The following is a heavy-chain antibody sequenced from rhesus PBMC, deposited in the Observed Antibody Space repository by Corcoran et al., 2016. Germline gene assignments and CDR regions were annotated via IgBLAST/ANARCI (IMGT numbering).Heavy chain of an antibody. Sequence: QVQLQESGSGLVKPSVTLSLTCTVSGASIRSIWWTWIRLSPGKRLEWTGEINGNRGTTNYNPSLKSRVTISKDASKIQFSLKLNSVAGADTAVYYCAQMKGRHLEYWGQGVLVTVSS. CDR1: GASIRSIW. V-gene: IGHV4-80*01. CDR3: AQMKGRHLEY. CDR2: INGNRGTT. J-gene: IGHJ4*01. D-gene: IGHD6-25*01.